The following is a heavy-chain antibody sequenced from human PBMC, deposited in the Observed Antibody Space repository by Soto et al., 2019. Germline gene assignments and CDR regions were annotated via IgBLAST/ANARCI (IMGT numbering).Heavy chain of an antibody. D-gene: IGHD1-1*01. CDR3: ARGVDAGVDV. CDR2: MSPNSGAT. CDR1: GYTFTSYD. V-gene: IGHV1-8*01. Sequence: QVQLVQSGAEVTKPGASVKVSCKASGYTFTSYDINWVRQATGQGLEWMGWMSPNSGATGYAQKFQGRVTMTRDPSISTAYMELSNLRSEDTAIYDCARGVDAGVDVWGQGSTVTVSS. J-gene: IGHJ6*02.